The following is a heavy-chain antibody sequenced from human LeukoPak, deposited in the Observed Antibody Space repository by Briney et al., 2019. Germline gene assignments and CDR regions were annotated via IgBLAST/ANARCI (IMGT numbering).Heavy chain of an antibody. D-gene: IGHD3-22*01. J-gene: IGHJ4*02. Sequence: GGSLRLSCAASGFTFTIFGLNWVRQAPGKGPEWVSVIYSGGSSYYADSVKGRFTISRDNSKNTLYLQMNSLRAEDTAVYYCAKDLRQHKNYYDSSGYYSWVDYWGQGTLVTVSS. CDR1: GFTFTIFG. CDR3: AKDLRQHKNYYDSSGYYSWVDY. V-gene: IGHV3-NL1*01. CDR2: IYSGGSS.